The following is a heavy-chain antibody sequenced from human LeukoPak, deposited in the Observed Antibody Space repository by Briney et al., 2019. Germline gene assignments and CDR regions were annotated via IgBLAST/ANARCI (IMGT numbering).Heavy chain of an antibody. CDR2: IRSDGSDT. CDR3: ARDWFHAIDY. Sequence: TGGSLRLSCAASGFTFSSYGMHWVRRAPGEGLVWVSRIRSDGSDTRYAESVKGRFTISRDNAKNTLYLQMNSLRAEDTAVYYCARDWFHAIDYWGQGTLVTVSS. V-gene: IGHV3-74*01. D-gene: IGHD2/OR15-2a*01. J-gene: IGHJ4*02. CDR1: GFTFSSYG.